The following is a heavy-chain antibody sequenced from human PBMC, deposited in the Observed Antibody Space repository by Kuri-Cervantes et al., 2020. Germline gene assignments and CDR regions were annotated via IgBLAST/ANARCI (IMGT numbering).Heavy chain of an antibody. CDR3: ARDCSSSSCYAYAFDI. CDR2: IFSNDEK. D-gene: IGHD2-2*01. V-gene: IGHV2-26*01. J-gene: IGHJ3*02. Sequence: SGPTLVKPTETLTLTCTVSGFSLSNARMGVSWIRQPPGKALEWLAHIFSNDEKSYRTSLKSRLTISKDTSKSQVVLTMTNMDPVDTATYYCARDCSSSSCYAYAFDIWGQGTMVTVSS. CDR1: GFSLSNARMG.